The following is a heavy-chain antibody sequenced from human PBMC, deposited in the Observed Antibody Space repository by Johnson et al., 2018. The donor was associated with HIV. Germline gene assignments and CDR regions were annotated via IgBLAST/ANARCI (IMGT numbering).Heavy chain of an antibody. D-gene: IGHD1-7*01. CDR2: INSDGSST. CDR1: GFTFSSYW. Sequence: VQLVESGGGLVQPGGSLRLSCAASGFTFSSYWMHWVRQAPGKGLAWVSRINSDGSSTSYADSVKGRFTISRDNAKHTLYLQMNSLRAEDTAVYYCARESRAGLELRGHAFDIWGQGTMVTVSS. V-gene: IGHV3-74*01. CDR3: ARESRAGLELRGHAFDI. J-gene: IGHJ3*02.